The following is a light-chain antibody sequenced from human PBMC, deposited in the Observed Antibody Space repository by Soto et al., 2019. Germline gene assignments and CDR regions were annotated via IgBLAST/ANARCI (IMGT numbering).Light chain of an antibody. Sequence: DIQMTQSPSTLSGSVGYSVTITCRASQTISSWLAWYQQKPGKAPKLLTYDASNLETGVPSRFSRSGSGTDFTFTISSLHPEDIATYYCQQYDNLPLTFGGGTKVDIK. CDR2: DAS. J-gene: IGKJ4*01. CDR3: QQYDNLPLT. CDR1: QTISSW. V-gene: IGKV1-33*01.